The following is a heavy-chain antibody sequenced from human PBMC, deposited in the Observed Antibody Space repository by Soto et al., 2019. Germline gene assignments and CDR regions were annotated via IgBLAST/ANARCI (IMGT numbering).Heavy chain of an antibody. CDR1: GGSISSGGYY. Sequence: QVQLQESGPGLVKPSQTLSLTCTVSGGSISSGGYYWSWIRQHTGKGLEWIGYIYYSGSTYYNPSLKSRVTISLDTSKNQFSLKLSSVTAADTAVYYCARDRSLGMVRDWGQGTLVTVSS. J-gene: IGHJ4*02. V-gene: IGHV4-31*03. D-gene: IGHD3-10*01. CDR3: ARDRSLGMVRD. CDR2: IYYSGST.